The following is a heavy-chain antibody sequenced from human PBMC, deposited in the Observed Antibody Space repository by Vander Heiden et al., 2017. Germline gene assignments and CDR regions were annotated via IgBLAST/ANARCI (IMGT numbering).Heavy chain of an antibody. CDR3: ARANNYGGIPHFDY. V-gene: IGHV3-33*01. CDR2: IWYDGSNK. Sequence: QVQLVESGGGVVQPGRSLRLSCAASGFPFSSYGMHWVRQAPGKGLEWVAVIWYDGSNKYYADSVKGRFTISRDNSKNTLYLQMNSLRAEDTAVYYCARANNYGGIPHFDYWGQGTLVTVSS. D-gene: IGHD4-17*01. CDR1: GFPFSSYG. J-gene: IGHJ4*02.